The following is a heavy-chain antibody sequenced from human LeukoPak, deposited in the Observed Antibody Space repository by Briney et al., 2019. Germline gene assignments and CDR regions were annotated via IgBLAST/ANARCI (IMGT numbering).Heavy chain of an antibody. CDR2: IYYSGST. D-gene: IGHD6-19*01. J-gene: IGHJ6*02. CDR3: ARLGYSSGWHPPGYYYGMDV. CDR1: GDSISSYY. V-gene: IGHV4-59*08. Sequence: SETLSLTCTVSGDSISSYYWSWIRQPPGKGLEWIGYIYYSGSTNYNPSLKSRVTISVDTSKNQFSLKLSSVTAADTAVYYCARLGYSSGWHPPGYYYGMDVWGQGTTVTVSS.